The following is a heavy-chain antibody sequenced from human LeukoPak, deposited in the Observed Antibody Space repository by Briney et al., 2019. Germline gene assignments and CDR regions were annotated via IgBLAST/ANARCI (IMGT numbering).Heavy chain of an antibody. CDR3: AREKSYGDYRSNAFDI. V-gene: IGHV1-69*13. CDR1: GGTFSSYA. D-gene: IGHD4-17*01. J-gene: IGHJ3*02. Sequence: ASVEVSCKASGGTFSSYAISWVRQAPGQGLEWMGGIIPIFGTANYAQKFQGRVTITADESTSTAYMELSSLRSEDTAVYYCAREKSYGDYRSNAFDIWGQGTMVTVSS. CDR2: IIPIFGTA.